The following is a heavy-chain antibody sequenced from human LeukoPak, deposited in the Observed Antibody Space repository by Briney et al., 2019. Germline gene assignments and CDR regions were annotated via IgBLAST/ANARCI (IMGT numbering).Heavy chain of an antibody. J-gene: IGHJ3*02. Sequence: PSETLSLTCTVSGGSISSSSYYWGWIRQPPGKGLEWIGSIYYSGSTYYNPSLKSRVTISVDTSKNQFSLKLSSVTAADTAVYYCARAPRSAMIVVVKDAFDIWGQGTMVTVSS. CDR2: IYYSGST. CDR3: ARAPRSAMIVVVKDAFDI. CDR1: GGSISSSSYY. D-gene: IGHD3-22*01. V-gene: IGHV4-39*07.